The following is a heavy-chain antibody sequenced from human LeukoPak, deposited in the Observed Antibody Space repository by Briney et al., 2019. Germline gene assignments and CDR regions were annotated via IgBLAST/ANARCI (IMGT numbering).Heavy chain of an antibody. Sequence: SETLSLTCTVSGGSISSYYWSWIRQPPGKGLDWIGYIYYSGSTNYNPSLKSRVTISVDTSKNQFSLKLSSVTAADTAVYYCARSSSSAYYYYYYYMDAWGKGTTVTVSS. CDR2: IYYSGST. J-gene: IGHJ6*03. CDR3: ARSSSSAYYYYYYYMDA. CDR1: GGSISSYY. V-gene: IGHV4-59*01. D-gene: IGHD6-6*01.